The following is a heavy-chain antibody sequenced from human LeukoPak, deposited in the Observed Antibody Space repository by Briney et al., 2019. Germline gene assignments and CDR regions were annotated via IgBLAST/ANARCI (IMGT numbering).Heavy chain of an antibody. J-gene: IGHJ6*02. D-gene: IGHD3-3*01. Sequence: SGPTLVKPTQTLTLTCTFSGFSLSTSGVGVGWIRQPPGKALEWLALIYWNDDKRYSPSLKSRLTITKDTSKNQVVLTMTNMDPVDTATYYCAHGYDFWSGRICYYYYGMDVWGQGTTVTVSS. V-gene: IGHV2-5*01. CDR1: GFSLSTSGVG. CDR2: IYWNDDK. CDR3: AHGYDFWSGRICYYYYGMDV.